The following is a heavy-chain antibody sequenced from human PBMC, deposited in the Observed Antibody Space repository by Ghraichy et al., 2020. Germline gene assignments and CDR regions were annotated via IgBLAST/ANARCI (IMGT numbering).Heavy chain of an antibody. CDR3: AIVLEVYWTGYGMDV. CDR2: ISAYNGNT. CDR1: GYTFTSYG. V-gene: IGHV1-18*01. J-gene: IGHJ6*02. D-gene: IGHD1-26*01. Sequence: ASVKVSCKASGYTFTSYGISWVRQAPGQGLEWMGWISAYNGNTNYAQKLQGRVTMTTDTSTSTAYMELRSLRSDDPAVYYCAIVLEVYWTGYGMDVWGQGTTVTVSS.